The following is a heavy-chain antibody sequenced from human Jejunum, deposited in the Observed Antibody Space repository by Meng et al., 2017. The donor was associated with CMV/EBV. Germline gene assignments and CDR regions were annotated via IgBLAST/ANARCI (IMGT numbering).Heavy chain of an antibody. CDR2: IYPGDSDS. V-gene: IGHV5-51*01. CDR3: ARHGAPFYYDSSGYSDY. J-gene: IGHJ4*02. CDR1: FSNYG. Sequence: FSNYGTPWVSKSPGKGLEWMGIIYPGDSDSRYSPSFQGQVTISADKSISTAYLQWSSLRASNTAIYYCARHGAPFYYDSSGYSDYWGQGTLVTVSS. D-gene: IGHD3-22*01.